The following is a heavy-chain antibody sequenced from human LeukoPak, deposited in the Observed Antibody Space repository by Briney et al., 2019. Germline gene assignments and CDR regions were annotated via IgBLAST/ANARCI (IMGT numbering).Heavy chain of an antibody. CDR3: ARDLGSYGSVDAFDI. D-gene: IGHD5-18*01. V-gene: IGHV3-53*01. CDR2: IYSGGST. Sequence: PGGSLRLSCAASGFTVSSNYMSWVRQAPGKGLEWVSVIYSGGSTYYADSVKGRFTISRDNSKNTLYLQMNSLRAEDTAVYYCARDLGSYGSVDAFDIWGQGTTVTVSS. J-gene: IGHJ3*02. CDR1: GFTVSSNY.